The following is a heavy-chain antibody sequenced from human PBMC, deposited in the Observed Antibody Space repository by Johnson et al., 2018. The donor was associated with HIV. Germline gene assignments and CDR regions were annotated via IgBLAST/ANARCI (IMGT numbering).Heavy chain of an antibody. CDR3: TTELGLEWSKGNDAFDI. V-gene: IGHV3-15*02. J-gene: IGHJ3*02. Sequence: VQLVESGGALVQPGGSLRLSCVASGFTFSNAWLSWVRQAAGEGLEWVGRIKSETDGGTTDYAAPVKGRFTISRDDSKNTLYLQMNSLKTEDTAVYYCTTELGLEWSKGNDAFDIWGQGTMVTVSS. CDR2: IKSETDGGTT. D-gene: IGHD3-3*01. CDR1: GFTFSNAW.